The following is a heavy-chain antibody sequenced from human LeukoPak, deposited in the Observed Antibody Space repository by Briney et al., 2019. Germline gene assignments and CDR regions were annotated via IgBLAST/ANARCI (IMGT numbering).Heavy chain of an antibody. CDR1: GFTVSSNY. J-gene: IGHJ4*02. D-gene: IGHD5-18*01. CDR2: IYSGGSA. Sequence: GGSLRLSCAASGFTVSSNYMSWVRQAPGKGLEWVSVIYSGGSAYYADSVKGRFTVSRDNSKNTLYLQMNSLRAEDTAVYYCARVDTVMAYYFDLWGQGTLVTVSS. V-gene: IGHV3-66*01. CDR3: ARVDTVMAYYFDL.